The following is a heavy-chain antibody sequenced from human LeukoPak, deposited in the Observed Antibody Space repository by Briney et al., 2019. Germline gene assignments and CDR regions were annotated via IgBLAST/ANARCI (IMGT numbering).Heavy chain of an antibody. V-gene: IGHV1-46*03. CDR3: ARGGYDYWSGYWVYYFDY. CDR1: GYTFTSYY. CDR2: INPSGCST. Sequence: ASEKVSCKASGYTFTSYYMHWVRQAPGQGLEGMGIINPSGCSTSYAQKFQRRDTMTRDTATSSVYVALSTVSSEDTRVYYCARGGYDYWSGYWVYYFDYWGRGTLVSVSS. D-gene: IGHD3-3*01. J-gene: IGHJ4*02.